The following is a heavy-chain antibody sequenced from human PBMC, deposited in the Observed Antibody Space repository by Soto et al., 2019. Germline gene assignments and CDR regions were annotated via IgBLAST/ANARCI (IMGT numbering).Heavy chain of an antibody. D-gene: IGHD6-13*01. CDR1: GGSISGYY. V-gene: IGHV4-59*01. Sequence: PSETLSLTCTVSGGSISGYYWSWIRQPPGKGLEYIGYIDYSGITNYNPSLKSRVTISVDMSKNQFSLKLSSVTAADTAVYYCARGSGYSSSWYGAWGQGTLVTVSS. CDR3: ARGSGYSSSWYGA. CDR2: IDYSGIT. J-gene: IGHJ4*02.